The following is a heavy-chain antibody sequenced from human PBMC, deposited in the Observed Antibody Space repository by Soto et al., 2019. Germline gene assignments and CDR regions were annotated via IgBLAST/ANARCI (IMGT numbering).Heavy chain of an antibody. CDR2: LNHSGST. CDR3: ARAGYSSSGGYYFDY. Sequence: SETLSLTCAVYGGSFSGYYWSWIRQPPGKGLEWIGELNHSGSTNYNPSLQSRVSISVDTSKNQFSLKLSSVTAADTAVYYCARAGYSSSGGYYFDYWGQGTLVTVPS. CDR1: GGSFSGYY. V-gene: IGHV4-34*01. J-gene: IGHJ4*02. D-gene: IGHD6-13*01.